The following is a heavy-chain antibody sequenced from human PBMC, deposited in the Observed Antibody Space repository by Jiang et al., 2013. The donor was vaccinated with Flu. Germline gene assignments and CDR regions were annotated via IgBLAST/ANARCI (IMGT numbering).Heavy chain of an antibody. J-gene: IGHJ6*02. V-gene: IGHV3-30-3*01. CDR1: GFTFSRYA. D-gene: IGHD3-22*01. Sequence: VQLVESGGGVVQPGRSLRLSCAASGFTFSRYAMHWVRQAPGKGLEWVALISYDGSNTNYADSVKGRFTISRDYSKNTLNLQMNRLRAEDTAVYYCARDKGLDYDRSGYYYVVYNFYGMDVWGQGTTVTVSS. CDR3: ARDKGLDYDRSGYYYVVYNFYGMDV. CDR2: ISYDGSNT.